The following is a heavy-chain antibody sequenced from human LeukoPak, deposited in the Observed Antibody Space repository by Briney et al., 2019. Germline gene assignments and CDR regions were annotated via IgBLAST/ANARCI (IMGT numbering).Heavy chain of an antibody. CDR3: ARGDCSSTSCYTFDP. V-gene: IGHV4-34*01. J-gene: IGHJ5*02. Sequence: SETLSLTCAVYGGSFSGYYWSWIRQPPGKGLGWIGEINHSGSTNYNPSLKSRVTISVDTSKNQFSLKLSSVTAADTAVYYCARGDCSSTSCYTFDPWGQGTLVTVSS. CDR1: GGSFSGYY. D-gene: IGHD2-2*02. CDR2: INHSGST.